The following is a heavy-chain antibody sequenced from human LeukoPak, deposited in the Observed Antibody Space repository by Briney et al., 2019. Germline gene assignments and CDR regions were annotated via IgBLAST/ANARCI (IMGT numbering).Heavy chain of an antibody. CDR2: IRHDGSDI. D-gene: IGHD3-10*01. CDR1: GFTFSIFS. CDR3: ARDWFGELI. J-gene: IGHJ4*02. V-gene: IGHV3-48*01. Sequence: GGSVRLSCAFSGFTFSIFSMNWVREAPGKGLEWISFIRHDGSDIYYADSVKGRFTISRDNANNSLYLQMNSLRAEDAAVYYCARDWFGELIWGQGTLVTVSS.